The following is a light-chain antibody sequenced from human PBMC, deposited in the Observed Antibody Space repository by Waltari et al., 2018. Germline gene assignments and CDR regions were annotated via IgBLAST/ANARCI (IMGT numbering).Light chain of an antibody. CDR3: QQMNTYPRT. CDR1: QDIISY. CDR2: LAS. Sequence: QLTQLPSSLSAPVGDTVPITCRTSQDIISYLAWYQQKRGQAPKLLVYLASTLESGVPSRFSGSGSGTDFTLTISSLQPEDSATYYCQQMNTYPRTFGQGTRVEIK. V-gene: IGKV1-9*01. J-gene: IGKJ1*01.